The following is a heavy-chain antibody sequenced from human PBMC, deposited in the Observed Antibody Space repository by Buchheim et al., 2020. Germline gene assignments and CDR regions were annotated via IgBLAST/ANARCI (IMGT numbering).Heavy chain of an antibody. Sequence: EVQLVESGGDLVKPGGSLRLSCAASGFTVTNAWMSWVRQAPGKGLEWVGRIKSKTDGETIDYAAPVKGRFTISRDDSKNTLYLQMESLKTEDTAVYYCTTGKSAMVAWGYYWGQGTL. CDR1: GFTVTNAW. D-gene: IGHD5-18*01. CDR3: TTGKSAMVAWGYY. V-gene: IGHV3-15*01. CDR2: IKSKTDGETI. J-gene: IGHJ4*02.